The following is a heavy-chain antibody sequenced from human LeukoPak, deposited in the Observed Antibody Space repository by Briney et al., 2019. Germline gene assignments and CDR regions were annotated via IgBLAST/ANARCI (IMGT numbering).Heavy chain of an antibody. CDR2: ISGSGGST. CDR3: AKNRLALYYFDY. D-gene: IGHD6-19*01. CDR1: GFTFSSYA. V-gene: IGHV3-23*01. J-gene: IGHJ4*02. Sequence: HPGGSLRLSCAASGFTFSSYAMSWVRQAPGKGLEWVSAISGSGGSTYYADSVKGRFTISRDNSKNTLYLQMNSLRAEDTAVYYCAKNRLALYYFDYWGQGTLVTVSS.